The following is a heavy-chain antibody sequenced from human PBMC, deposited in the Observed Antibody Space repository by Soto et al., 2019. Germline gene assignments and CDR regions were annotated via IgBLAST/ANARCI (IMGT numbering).Heavy chain of an antibody. CDR2: ISYDGSNK. Sequence: QVQLVESGGGVVQPGRSLRLSCAASGFTFSSYAMHWVRQAPGKGLEWVAVISYDGSNKYYADSVKGRFTISRDNSKNTLYLQMNSLRAGDTAVYYSARDGWVTMVRVVLSSFAYMGVWGQGTTVTVSS. V-gene: IGHV3-30-3*01. CDR3: ARDGWVTMVRVVLSSFAYMGV. J-gene: IGHJ6*02. CDR1: GFTFSSYA. D-gene: IGHD3-10*01.